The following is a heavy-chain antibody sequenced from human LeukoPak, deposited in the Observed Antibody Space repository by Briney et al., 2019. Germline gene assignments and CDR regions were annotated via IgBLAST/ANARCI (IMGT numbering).Heavy chain of an antibody. D-gene: IGHD2-2*01. V-gene: IGHV4-39*01. CDR1: GGSISSSSYY. J-gene: IGHJ4*02. CDR3: ARHGGYCSSTSCYSSIGY. Sequence: SETLSLTCTVSGGSISSSSYYWGWIRQPPGKGLEWIGSIYYSGSTYYNPSLKSRVTISVDTSKNQFSLKLSSVTAADTAVYYCARHGGYCSSTSCYSSIGYWGQGTLVTVSS. CDR2: IYYSGST.